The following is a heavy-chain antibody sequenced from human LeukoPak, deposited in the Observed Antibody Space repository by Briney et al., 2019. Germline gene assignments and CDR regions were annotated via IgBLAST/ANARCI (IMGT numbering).Heavy chain of an antibody. CDR2: IYTSGDT. CDR3: ARYSDPNFYFDS. J-gene: IGHJ4*02. Sequence: PSETLSLTCTVSGGSMNSYYWSWIRQPAGKGLEWIGRIYTSGDTRYNPSLESRVTMSLDMSKKQFSLKLSSVTAADTAVYYCARYSDPNFYFDSWGQGTLVTVSS. D-gene: IGHD1-26*01. V-gene: IGHV4-4*07. CDR1: GGSMNSYY.